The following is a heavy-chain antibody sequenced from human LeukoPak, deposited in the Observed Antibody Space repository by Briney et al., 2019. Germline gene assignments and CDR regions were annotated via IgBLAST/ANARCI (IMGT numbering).Heavy chain of an antibody. V-gene: IGHV3-15*01. CDR1: EFTFSNAW. Sequence: GGSLRLSCAASEFTFSNAWMSWVRQAPGKGLEWVGRIKSKTDGGTTDYAAPVKGRFTISRDDSKNTLYLQMNSLRAEDTAVYYCAKERDTAMVTIDYWGQGTLVTVSS. CDR2: IKSKTDGGTT. CDR3: AKERDTAMVTIDY. J-gene: IGHJ4*02. D-gene: IGHD5-18*01.